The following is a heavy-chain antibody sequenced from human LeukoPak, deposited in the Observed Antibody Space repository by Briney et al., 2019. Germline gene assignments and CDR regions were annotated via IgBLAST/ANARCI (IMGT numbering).Heavy chain of an antibody. D-gene: IGHD1-20*01. J-gene: IGHJ4*02. CDR3: ARDLIHNWNDFPVIDY. Sequence: ASVKVSCKAPGYTFTGYYMHWVRQAPGQGLEWMGWMNPNSGGTNYAQKFQGRVTMTRDTSISTAYMELSRLRSDDTAVYYCARDLIHNWNDFPVIDYWGQGTLVTVSS. CDR1: GYTFTGYY. V-gene: IGHV1-2*02. CDR2: MNPNSGGT.